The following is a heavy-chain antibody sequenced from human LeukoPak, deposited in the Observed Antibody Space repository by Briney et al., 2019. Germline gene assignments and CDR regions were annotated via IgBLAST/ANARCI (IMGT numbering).Heavy chain of an antibody. CDR2: IIPIFGTA. D-gene: IGHD3-22*01. V-gene: IGHV1-69*13. Sequence: GASVKVSCKASGGTFSSYAISWVRQAPGQGLEWMGGIIPIFGTANYAQKFQGRVTITADESTSTAYMELSSLRSEDTAVYYCARDQPYDSSGYYYFPRWFDPWGQGTLVTVPS. CDR1: GGTFSSYA. J-gene: IGHJ5*02. CDR3: ARDQPYDSSGYYYFPRWFDP.